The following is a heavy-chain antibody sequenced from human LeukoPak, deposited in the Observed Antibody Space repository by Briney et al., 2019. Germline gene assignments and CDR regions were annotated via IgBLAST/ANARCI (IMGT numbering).Heavy chain of an antibody. Sequence: GGSLRLSCAASGFSFSSYWMSWVRQAPGKGLEWVANIKEDGSEKKYVDSVKGRFTISRDNAKDSLYLEMNSLRADDTAVYYCAKDSCVATILCYYGMDVWGKGTTVTVSS. CDR1: GFSFSSYW. CDR3: AKDSCVATILCYYGMDV. V-gene: IGHV3-7*03. D-gene: IGHD5-12*01. J-gene: IGHJ6*04. CDR2: IKEDGSEK.